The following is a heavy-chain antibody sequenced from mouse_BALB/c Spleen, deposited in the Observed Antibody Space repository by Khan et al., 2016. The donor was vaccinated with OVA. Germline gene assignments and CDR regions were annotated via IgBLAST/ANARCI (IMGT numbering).Heavy chain of an antibody. CDR1: GYTFTDYY. V-gene: IGHV1-77*01. Sequence: QVRLQQPGAELARPGASVKLSCKASGYTFTDYYINWVRQRTGQGLEWIGDIYPGIGNTYYNEKFKCKATLTADKSSTTAYMQLGSLTSEDSAVYFCVRSGTGSFLYWGQGTLVTVSA. CDR3: VRSGTGSFLY. CDR2: IYPGIGNT. J-gene: IGHJ3*01. D-gene: IGHD4-1*01.